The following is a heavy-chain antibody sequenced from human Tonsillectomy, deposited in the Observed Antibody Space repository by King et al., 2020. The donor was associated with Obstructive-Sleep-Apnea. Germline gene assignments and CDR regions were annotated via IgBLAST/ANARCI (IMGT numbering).Heavy chain of an antibody. V-gene: IGHV4-59*01. CDR3: ARGQGSSYYYYYYGMDV. CDR1: GGSISSYY. CDR2: IYYSGST. J-gene: IGHJ6*02. D-gene: IGHD6-6*01. Sequence: QLQESGPGLVKPSETLSLTCTVSGGSISSYYWSWIRQPPGKGLEWIGYIYYSGSTDYNPSLKSRVTISVATSKNQFSLKLTSVSAADTAVYYCARGQGSSYYYYYYGMDVWGQGTTVTVSS.